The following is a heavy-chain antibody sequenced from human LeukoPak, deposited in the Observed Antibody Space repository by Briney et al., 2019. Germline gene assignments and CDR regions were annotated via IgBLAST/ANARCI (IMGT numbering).Heavy chain of an antibody. Sequence: GGSLRLSCAASGFTFSSYGMHWVRQAPGKGLEWVAVISYDGSNKYYADSVKGRFTISRDNSKNTLYLQMNSLKTEDTAVYYCTTNSAGLYYYGMDVWGQGTTVTVSS. D-gene: IGHD3/OR15-3a*01. CDR1: GFTFSSYG. V-gene: IGHV3-30*03. CDR3: TTNSAGLYYYGMDV. J-gene: IGHJ6*02. CDR2: ISYDGSNK.